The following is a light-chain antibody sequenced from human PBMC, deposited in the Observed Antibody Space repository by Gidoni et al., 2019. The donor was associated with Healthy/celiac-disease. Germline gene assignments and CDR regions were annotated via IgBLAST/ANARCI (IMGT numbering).Light chain of an antibody. J-gene: IGKJ1*01. CDR3: QQYNSPRT. V-gene: IGKV1-5*03. CDR2: KAS. Sequence: QMTQSPSTLSASVGDRVTITCRASQSISSWLAWYQQKPGKAPKLLIYKASSLESGVPSRFSGSGSGTEFTLTISSLQPDDFATYYCQQYNSPRTFGQGTKVEIK. CDR1: QSISSW.